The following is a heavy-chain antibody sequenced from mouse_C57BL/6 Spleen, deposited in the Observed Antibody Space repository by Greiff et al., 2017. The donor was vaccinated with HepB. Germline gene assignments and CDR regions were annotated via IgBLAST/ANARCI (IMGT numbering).Heavy chain of an antibody. V-gene: IGHV1-72*01. D-gene: IGHD1-1*01. Sequence: QVQLKESGAELVKPGASVKLSCKASGYTFTSYWMHWVKQRPGRGLEWIGRIDPNSGGTKYNEKFKSKATLTVDKPSSTAYMQLSSLTSEDSAVYYCARDYGSSYWYFDVWGTGTTVTVSS. CDR3: ARDYGSSYWYFDV. CDR2: IDPNSGGT. J-gene: IGHJ1*03. CDR1: GYTFTSYW.